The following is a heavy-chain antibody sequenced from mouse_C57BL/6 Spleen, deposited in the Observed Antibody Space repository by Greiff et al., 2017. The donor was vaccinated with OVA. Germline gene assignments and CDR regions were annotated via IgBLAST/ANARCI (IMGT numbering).Heavy chain of an antibody. Sequence: SGAELVRPGASVTLSCKASGYTFTDYEMHWVKQTPVHGLEWIGAIDPETGGTAYNQKFKGKAILTADKSSSTAYMELRSLTSEDSAVYYCTRDEYDYTYAMDYWGQGTSVTVSS. CDR3: TRDEYDYTYAMDY. J-gene: IGHJ4*01. D-gene: IGHD2-4*01. CDR1: GYTFTDYE. V-gene: IGHV1-15*01. CDR2: IDPETGGT.